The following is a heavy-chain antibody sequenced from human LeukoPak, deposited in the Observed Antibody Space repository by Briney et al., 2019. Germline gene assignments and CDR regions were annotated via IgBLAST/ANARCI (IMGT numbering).Heavy chain of an antibody. J-gene: IGHJ3*02. CDR3: AKDLLRAFDI. CDR1: GFTFSSYG. CDR2: IRYDGSNK. Sequence: GGSLRLSCAASGFTFSSYGMHWVRQAPGKGLEWVTFIRYDGSNKYYADSVKGRFTISRDNSKNTLYLQMNSLRAEDTAVYYCAKDLLRAFDIWGQGTMVTVSS. V-gene: IGHV3-30*02.